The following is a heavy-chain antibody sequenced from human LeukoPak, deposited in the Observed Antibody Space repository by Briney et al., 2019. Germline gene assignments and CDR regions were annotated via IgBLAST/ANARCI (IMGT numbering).Heavy chain of an antibody. J-gene: IGHJ4*02. CDR1: GFTVSSNY. Sequence: AGGSLRLSCAASGFTVSSNYMSRVRQAPGKGLEWVSVIYSGGSTYYADSVKGRFTISRDNSKNTLYLQMNSLRAEDTAVYYCARVFRAAAATDYWGQGTLVTVSS. CDR2: IYSGGST. V-gene: IGHV3-66*01. D-gene: IGHD6-13*01. CDR3: ARVFRAAAATDY.